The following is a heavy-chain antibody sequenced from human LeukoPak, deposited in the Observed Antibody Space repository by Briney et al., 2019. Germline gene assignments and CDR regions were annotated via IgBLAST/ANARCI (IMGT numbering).Heavy chain of an antibody. V-gene: IGHV4-59*11. Sequence: SETLSLTCTVSGGSISSHYWSWIRQPPGKGLEWIGYIYYSGSTNYNPSLKSRVTISVDTSKNQFSLKLSSVTAADTAVYYCARVRVGMVRGVITASYFDYWGKGTLVTVSS. D-gene: IGHD3-10*01. CDR1: GGSISSHY. CDR2: IYYSGST. J-gene: IGHJ4*02. CDR3: ARVRVGMVRGVITASYFDY.